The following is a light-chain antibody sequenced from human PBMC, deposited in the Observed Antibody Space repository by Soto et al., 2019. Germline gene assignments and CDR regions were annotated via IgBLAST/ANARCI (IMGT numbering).Light chain of an antibody. CDR2: LGS. Sequence: IVMTQSPPSLSVTPGEPASISCRSSQSLLHSDGYTYVDWYVQRPGQSPQLLIYLGSNRASGVPDRLSGSGSGTDFTLKISKVESEDVGIYYCMQVLHTPFSFGPGTKVDIK. V-gene: IGKV2-28*01. CDR3: MQVLHTPFS. J-gene: IGKJ3*01. CDR1: QSLLHSDGYTY.